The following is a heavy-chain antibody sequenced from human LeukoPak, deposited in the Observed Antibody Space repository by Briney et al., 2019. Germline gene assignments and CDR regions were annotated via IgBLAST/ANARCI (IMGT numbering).Heavy chain of an antibody. Sequence: ASVKVSCKASGYTFTGYYMHWVRQAPGQGLEWMGWINPNSGGTNYAQKFQGRVTMTRDTSISTAYMELSRLRSDDTAAYYCARDRPYFVVVPAAIGAFDIWGQGTMVTVSS. CDR3: ARDRPYFVVVPAAIGAFDI. V-gene: IGHV1-2*02. D-gene: IGHD2-2*01. CDR2: INPNSGGT. J-gene: IGHJ3*02. CDR1: GYTFTGYY.